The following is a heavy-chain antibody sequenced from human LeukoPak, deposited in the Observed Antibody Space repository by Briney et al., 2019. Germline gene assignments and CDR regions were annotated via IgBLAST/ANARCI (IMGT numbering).Heavy chain of an antibody. CDR2: IKQDGSEK. CDR1: GFTFSSYW. Sequence: PGGSLRLSCAASGFTFSSYWMSWVRQAPGQGLEWVANIKQDGSEKYYVDSVKGRFTISRDNAKNALYLQMNSLRAEDTAVYYCARKGRIWCGGTPGYGMDVWGQGTMVTVSS. CDR3: ARKGRIWCGGTPGYGMDV. J-gene: IGHJ6*02. V-gene: IGHV3-7*01. D-gene: IGHD3-10*01.